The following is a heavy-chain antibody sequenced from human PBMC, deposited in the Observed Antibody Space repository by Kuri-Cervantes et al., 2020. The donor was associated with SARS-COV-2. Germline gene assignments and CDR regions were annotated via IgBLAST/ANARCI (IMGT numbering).Heavy chain of an antibody. CDR2: IYYSGST. J-gene: IGHJ3*02. D-gene: IGHD3-3*01. V-gene: IGHV4-39*01. CDR1: GASISGNNYF. Sequence: SETLSLTCTVSGASISGNNYFWGWIRQPPGKGLEWIGSIYYSGSTYYNPSLKSRVTISVDTSKNQFSLKLSSVTAADTAVYYCARHRDGWSGYHDAFDIWGQGTMVTVSS. CDR3: ARHRDGWSGYHDAFDI.